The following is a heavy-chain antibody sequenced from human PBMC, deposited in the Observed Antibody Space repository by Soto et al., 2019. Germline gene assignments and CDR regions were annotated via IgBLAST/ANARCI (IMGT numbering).Heavy chain of an antibody. CDR3: AKDLLARGVIANYFDY. CDR2: ISGSGGST. J-gene: IGHJ4*02. Sequence: EVQLLESGGGLVQPGGSLRLSCAASGFTFSSYAMSWVRQAPGKGLEWVSAISGSGGSTYYADSVKGRFTISRDNSKNTLYLQMNSLRAEDTAVYYCAKDLLARGVIANYFDYWGQGTLITVSS. D-gene: IGHD3-10*01. V-gene: IGHV3-23*01. CDR1: GFTFSSYA.